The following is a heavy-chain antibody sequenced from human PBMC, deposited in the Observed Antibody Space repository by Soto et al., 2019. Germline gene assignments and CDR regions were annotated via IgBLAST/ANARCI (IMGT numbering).Heavy chain of an antibody. J-gene: IGHJ6*02. D-gene: IGHD6-19*01. CDR2: MSGSGGST. CDR1: GFTFSSFA. V-gene: IGHV3-23*01. Sequence: GGSLRLSCAASGFTFSSFAMSWVRQAPGKGLEWVSTMSGSGGSTYYADSVKGRFTISRDNSKNTLYLQMNSLRAEDTAVYYCAKDRAVAAIYYYYGMDVWGQGTTVTVS. CDR3: AKDRAVAAIYYYYGMDV.